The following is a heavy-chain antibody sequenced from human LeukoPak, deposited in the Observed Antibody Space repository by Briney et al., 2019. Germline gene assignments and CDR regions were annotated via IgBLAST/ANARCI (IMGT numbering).Heavy chain of an antibody. CDR1: GFTLSSYW. J-gene: IGHJ4*02. CDR2: IKQDGSEK. D-gene: IGHD1-1*01. Sequence: GGSLRLSCAASGFTLSSYWMSWVRQAPGKGLEWVANIKQDGSEKYYVDSVKGRFTISRDNAKNSLYLQMNSLRAEDTAVYYCAREGTSYVFDYWGQGTLVTVSS. CDR3: AREGTSYVFDY. V-gene: IGHV3-7*01.